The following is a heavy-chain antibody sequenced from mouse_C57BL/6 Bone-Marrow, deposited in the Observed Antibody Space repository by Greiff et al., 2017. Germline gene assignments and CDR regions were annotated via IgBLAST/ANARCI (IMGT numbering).Heavy chain of an antibody. CDR3: ARRDYWFAY. Sequence: EVKLMESGGDLVKPGGSLKLSCAASGFTFSSYGMSWVRQTPDKRLEWVATISSGGSYTYYPDSVKGRFTISRDNAKNTLYLQMSSLKSEDTAMYYCARRDYWFAYWGQGTLVTVSA. CDR2: ISSGGSYT. V-gene: IGHV5-6*02. D-gene: IGHD2-4*01. J-gene: IGHJ3*01. CDR1: GFTFSSYG.